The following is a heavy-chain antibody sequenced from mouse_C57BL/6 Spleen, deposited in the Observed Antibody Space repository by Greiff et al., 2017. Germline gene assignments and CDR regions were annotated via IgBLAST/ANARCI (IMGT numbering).Heavy chain of an antibody. CDR2: IYPGSGNT. CDR3: ARSLGTGTFDY. V-gene: IGHV1-76*01. Sequence: QVQLQQSGAELVRPGASVKLSCKASGYTFTDYYINWVKQRPGQGLEWIARIYPGSGNTYYNEKFKGKATLTAEKSSSTVYMQLSSLTSEDSAVYFCARSLGTGTFDYWGQGTTLTVSS. J-gene: IGHJ2*01. CDR1: GYTFTDYY. D-gene: IGHD4-1*01.